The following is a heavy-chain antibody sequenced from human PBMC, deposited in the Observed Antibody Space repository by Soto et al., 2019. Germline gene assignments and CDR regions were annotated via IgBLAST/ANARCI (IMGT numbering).Heavy chain of an antibody. CDR1: GFTVSINY. D-gene: IGHD6-13*01. CDR3: ARGAAAAAGLYNWFDP. V-gene: IGHV3-66*01. J-gene: IGHJ5*02. CDR2: IYSGGST. Sequence: GGSLRLSCAASGFTVSINYMSWVRQAPGKGLEWVSVIYSGGSTYYADSVKGRFTISRDNSKNTLYLQMNSLRAEDTAVYYCARGAAAAAGLYNWFDPWGQGTLVTVSS.